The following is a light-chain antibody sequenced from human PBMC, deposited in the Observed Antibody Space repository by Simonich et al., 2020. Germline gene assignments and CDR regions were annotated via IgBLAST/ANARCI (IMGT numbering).Light chain of an antibody. V-gene: IGKV4-1*01. CDR2: WAS. J-gene: IGKJ1*01. CDR1: QSVLYNSNNKNY. CDR3: QQYYSTPQT. Sequence: DIVMTQSPDSLAVSLGERATIKCKSSQSVLYNSNNKNYLAWYQQKPGQHPKMLIYWASTRESGVPDRFSGSGSGTDFTLTISSLQAEDVAVYYCQQYYSTPQTFGQGTKVEIK.